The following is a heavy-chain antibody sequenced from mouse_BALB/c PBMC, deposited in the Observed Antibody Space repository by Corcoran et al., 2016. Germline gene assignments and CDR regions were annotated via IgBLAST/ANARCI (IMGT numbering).Heavy chain of an antibody. J-gene: IGHJ2*01. V-gene: IGHV3-6*02. CDR3: STFLRPFDY. CDR2: ISYDGSK. CDR1: GYSITSGYY. Sequence: DVQLQESGPGLVKPSQSLSLTCSVTGYSITSGYYWNWIRQFQGNKLEWMGYISYDGSKNYNPSLKNRISITRDTSTNQFFLKLNSVTTEDTATYYCSTFLRPFDYWGQGTTLTVSS.